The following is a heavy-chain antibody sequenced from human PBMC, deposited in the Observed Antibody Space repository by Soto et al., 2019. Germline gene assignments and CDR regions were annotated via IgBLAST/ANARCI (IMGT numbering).Heavy chain of an antibody. V-gene: IGHV4-39*01. Sequence: SETLSLTCTVSGGSISSSSYYWGWIRQPPGKGLEWIGSIYYSGSTYYNPSLKSRVTISVDTSKNQFSLKLSSVTAADTAVYYCVRHAEGITIFGVVIDDAFDIWGQGTMVTVSS. D-gene: IGHD3-3*01. CDR1: GGSISSSSYY. CDR3: VRHAEGITIFGVVIDDAFDI. J-gene: IGHJ3*02. CDR2: IYYSGST.